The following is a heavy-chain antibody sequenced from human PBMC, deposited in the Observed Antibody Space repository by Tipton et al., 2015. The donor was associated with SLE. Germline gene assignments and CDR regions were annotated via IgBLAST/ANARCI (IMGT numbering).Heavy chain of an antibody. V-gene: IGHV4-59*12. CDR2: MYDSGST. D-gene: IGHD3-10*01. CDR1: GGSISNYY. CDR3: AGAAPGVQGVNDAFDI. Sequence: TLSLTCTVSGGSISNYYWSWIRQPPGKGLEWIGYMYDSGSTTYNPSLKSRVTISVDTSKNQFSLKLSSVTAADTAVYYCAGAAPGVQGVNDAFDIWGQGTMVTVSS. J-gene: IGHJ3*02.